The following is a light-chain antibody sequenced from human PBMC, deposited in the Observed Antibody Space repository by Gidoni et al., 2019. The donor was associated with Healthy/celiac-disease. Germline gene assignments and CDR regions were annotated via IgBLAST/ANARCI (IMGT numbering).Light chain of an antibody. CDR3: QSYDSSLSGV. CDR1: SSNSGAGYD. CDR2: GNS. Sequence: QSVLTQPPSVSGAPGQGVTISCTGSSSNSGAGYDVHWYQQLPGTAPKLLIYGNSNRPSGVPDRFSGSKSGTSASLAITGLQAEDEADYYGQSYDSSLSGVFGGGTKLTVL. J-gene: IGLJ2*01. V-gene: IGLV1-40*01.